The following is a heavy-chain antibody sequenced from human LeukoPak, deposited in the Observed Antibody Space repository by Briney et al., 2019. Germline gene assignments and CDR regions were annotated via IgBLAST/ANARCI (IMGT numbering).Heavy chain of an antibody. V-gene: IGHV4-4*07. J-gene: IGHJ4*02. Sequence: IPSETLSLTCTVSGGSISSYYWSWIRQPAGKGLEWIGRIYTSGSTNYNPSLKSRVTMSVDTSKNRFSLKLSSVTAADTAVYYCARAGSRRDCTGGVCPYYFDYWGQGTLVTVSS. D-gene: IGHD2-8*02. CDR3: ARAGSRRDCTGGVCPYYFDY. CDR1: GGSISSYY. CDR2: IYTSGST.